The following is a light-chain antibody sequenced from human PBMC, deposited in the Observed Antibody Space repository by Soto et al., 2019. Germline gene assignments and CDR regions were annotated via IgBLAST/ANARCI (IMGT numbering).Light chain of an antibody. Sequence: DIQMTQSPSSLSASVGDRVTITCRASQSISSYLNWYQQKPGKAPKFLMYGASSLQSGVPSRFSSSGSGTDFTLTISSLQLEDFATYYCQQSYGSPTFGGGTKVDIK. J-gene: IGKJ4*01. CDR1: QSISSY. CDR3: QQSYGSPT. V-gene: IGKV1-39*01. CDR2: GAS.